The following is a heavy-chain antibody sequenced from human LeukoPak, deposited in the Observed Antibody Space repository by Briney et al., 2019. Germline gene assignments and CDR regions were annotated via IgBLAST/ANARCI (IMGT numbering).Heavy chain of an antibody. CDR2: ISGSGGST. D-gene: IGHD2-15*01. J-gene: IGHJ4*02. CDR1: GFIFSSYA. V-gene: IGHV3-23*01. Sequence: PGGSLRLSCASSGFIFSSYAMSCIRQAPGKGLEWVSAISGSGGSTYYADSVKGRFTISRDNSKNTQSLQMNSLRAEDTAVYYCLGYCSGGNCYSGGYWGQGTLVTVSS. CDR3: LGYCSGGNCYSGGY.